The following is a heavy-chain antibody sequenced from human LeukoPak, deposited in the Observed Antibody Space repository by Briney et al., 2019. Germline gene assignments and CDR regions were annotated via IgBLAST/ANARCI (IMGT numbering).Heavy chain of an antibody. CDR3: ARGDYDILTGGEYFQH. J-gene: IGHJ1*01. Sequence: GGSLRLSCAASGFTVSSNYMSWVRQAPGKGLEWVSVIYSGGSTYYADPVKGRFTISRDNSKNTLYLQMNSLRAEDTAVYYCARGDYDILTGGEYFQHWGQGTLVTVSS. CDR1: GFTVSSNY. CDR2: IYSGGST. D-gene: IGHD3-9*01. V-gene: IGHV3-53*01.